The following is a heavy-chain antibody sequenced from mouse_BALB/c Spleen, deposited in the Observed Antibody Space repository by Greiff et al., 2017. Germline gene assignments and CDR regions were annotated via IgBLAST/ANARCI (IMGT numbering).Heavy chain of an antibody. V-gene: IGHV1S81*02. D-gene: IGHD2-2*01. CDR3: ASDGYDSYFDY. CDR2: INPSNGRT. J-gene: IGHJ2*01. CDR1: GYTFTSYW. Sequence: QVQLQQSGAELVKPGASVKLSCKASGYTFTSYWMHWVKQRPGQGLEWIGEINPSNGRTNYNEKFKSKATLTVDKSSSTAYMQLSSLTSEDSAVYYCASDGYDSYFDYWGQGTTLTVSS.